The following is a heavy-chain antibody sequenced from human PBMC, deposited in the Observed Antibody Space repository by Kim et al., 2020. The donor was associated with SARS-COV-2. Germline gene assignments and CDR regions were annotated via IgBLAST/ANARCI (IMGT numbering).Heavy chain of an antibody. CDR3: ARDGEPAEYFQH. V-gene: IGHV4-59*01. CDR2: IYYSGST. J-gene: IGHJ1*01. D-gene: IGHD7-27*01. Sequence: SETLSLTCTVSGGSISSYYWSWIRQPPGKGLEWIGYIYYSGSTNYNPSLKSRVTISVDTSKNQFSLKLSSVTAADTAVYYCARDGEPAEYFQHWGQGTLV. CDR1: GGSISSYY.